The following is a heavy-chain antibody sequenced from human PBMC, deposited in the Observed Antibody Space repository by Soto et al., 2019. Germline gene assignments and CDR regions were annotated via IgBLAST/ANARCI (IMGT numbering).Heavy chain of an antibody. CDR1: GGTFSSYS. V-gene: IGHV1-69*13. D-gene: IGHD6-6*01. CDR2: IIPIFGTA. CDR3: ASSSSSSATFNWFDP. J-gene: IGHJ5*02. Sequence: SVKVSCKASGGTFSSYSISWVRQAPGQGLEWMGGIIPIFGTANYAQKFQGRVTITADESTSTAYMELSSLRSEDTAVYYCASSSSSSATFNWFDPWGQGTLVTSPQ.